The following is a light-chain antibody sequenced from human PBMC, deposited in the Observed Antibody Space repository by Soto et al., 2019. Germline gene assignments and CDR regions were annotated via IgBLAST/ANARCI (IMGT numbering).Light chain of an antibody. CDR3: QQYGRSPLVT. V-gene: IGKV3-20*01. Sequence: EIVLTQSPGTLSLSPGERATLSCRASQSVSSSYLAWYQQKPGQAPRLLIYGASSRATGIPDRFSGSGSGTDFTLPISRLETEDFAMYYCQQYGRSPLVTFGQGTRLEIK. CDR2: GAS. CDR1: QSVSSSY. J-gene: IGKJ5*01.